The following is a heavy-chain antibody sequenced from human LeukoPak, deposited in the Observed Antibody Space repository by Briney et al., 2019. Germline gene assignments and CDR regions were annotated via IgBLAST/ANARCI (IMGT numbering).Heavy chain of an antibody. CDR1: GFTFSSYA. CDR2: ISHDGSNK. J-gene: IGHJ3*02. D-gene: IGHD1-7*01. V-gene: IGHV3-30-3*01. Sequence: GRSLRLSCAAPGFTFSSYAMHWVRQAPGKGLEWVAVISHDGSNKYYADSVKGRFTISRDNSKNTLYLQMNSLRAEDTAVYYCASSWDYLGAFDIWGQGTMVTVSS. CDR3: ASSWDYLGAFDI.